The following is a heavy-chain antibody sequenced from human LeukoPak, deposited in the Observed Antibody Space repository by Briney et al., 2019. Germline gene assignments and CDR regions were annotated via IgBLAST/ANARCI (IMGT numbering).Heavy chain of an antibody. Sequence: SETLSLTCTVSGGSISSYYWSWIRQPPGKGLEWIGYIYYSGSTYYNPSLKSRVTISVDTSKNQFSLKLSSVTAADTAVYYCARAVAGTRYFDYWGQGTLVTVSS. V-gene: IGHV4-59*12. D-gene: IGHD6-19*01. CDR2: IYYSGST. J-gene: IGHJ4*02. CDR1: GGSISSYY. CDR3: ARAVAGTRYFDY.